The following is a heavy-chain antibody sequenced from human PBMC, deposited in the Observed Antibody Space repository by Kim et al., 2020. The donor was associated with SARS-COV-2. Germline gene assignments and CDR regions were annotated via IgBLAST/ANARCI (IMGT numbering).Heavy chain of an antibody. CDR3: ATDRLITMVRGVMPHYYYGMDV. Sequence: ASVKVSCKVSGYTLTELSMHWVRQAPGKGLEWMGGFDPEDGETIYAQKFQGRVTMTEDTSTDTAYMELSSLRSEDTAVYYCATDRLITMVRGVMPHYYYGMDVWGQGTTVTVSS. V-gene: IGHV1-24*01. J-gene: IGHJ6*02. CDR1: GYTLTELS. D-gene: IGHD3-10*01. CDR2: FDPEDGET.